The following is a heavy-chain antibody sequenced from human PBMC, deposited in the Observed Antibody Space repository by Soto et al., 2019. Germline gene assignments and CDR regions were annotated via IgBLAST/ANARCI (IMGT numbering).Heavy chain of an antibody. V-gene: IGHV1-69*12. J-gene: IGHJ5*02. D-gene: IGHD1-1*01. CDR2: IIPIFGTA. Sequence: QVQLVQSGAEVKKPGSSVKVSCKASGGTFSSYAISWVRQAPGQGLEWMGGIIPIFGTANYAQKFQGRVRITADESTSTAYMELSSLRSEDTAVYYCARAGYNWNDLGYNWFDPWGQGTLVTVSS. CDR3: ARAGYNWNDLGYNWFDP. CDR1: GGTFSSYA.